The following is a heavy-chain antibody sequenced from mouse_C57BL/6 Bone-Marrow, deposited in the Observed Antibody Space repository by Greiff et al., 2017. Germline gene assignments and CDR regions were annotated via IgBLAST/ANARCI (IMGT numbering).Heavy chain of an antibody. D-gene: IGHD3-3*01. CDR1: GFTFSSYG. J-gene: IGHJ2*01. Sequence: EVQRVESGGDLVKPGGSLKLSCAASGFTFSSYGMSWVRQTPDKRLEWVATISSGGSYTYYPDSVKGRFTISRDNAKNTLYLQMSSLKSEDTAMYYGASHGEGGTRYFDYWGQGTTLTGSS. CDR2: ISSGGSYT. V-gene: IGHV5-6*01. CDR3: ASHGEGGTRYFDY.